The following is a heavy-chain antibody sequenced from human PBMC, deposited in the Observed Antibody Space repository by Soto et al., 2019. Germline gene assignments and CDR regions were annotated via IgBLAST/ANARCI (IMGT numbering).Heavy chain of an antibody. V-gene: IGHV3-23*01. J-gene: IGHJ4*02. D-gene: IGHD5-18*01. CDR2: ISGSGGST. CDR3: EKTGPGSSYGYYFDS. Sequence: GSLLLAGAASGSTFSSYSMSWVRQAPGKGLEWVSGISGSGGSTYYADSVKGRFTISRDNSKNTLYLQMYSLRAEDTAVYYCEKTGPGSSYGYYFDSWGQGTLVTVYS. CDR1: GSTFSSYS.